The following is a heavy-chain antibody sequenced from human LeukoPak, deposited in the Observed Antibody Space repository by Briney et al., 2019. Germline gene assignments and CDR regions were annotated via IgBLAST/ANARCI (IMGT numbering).Heavy chain of an antibody. CDR3: ARQTRNIAPRFDY. CDR1: GYTFTGYY. D-gene: IGHD6-13*01. V-gene: IGHV1-2*02. Sequence: GASVKVSCKASGYTFTGYYMHWVRQAPGQGLEWMGWINPNSGGTNYAQKFQGRVTMTRDTSISTAYMELSRLRSDDTAVYYCARQTRNIAPRFDYWGQGTLVTVSP. CDR2: INPNSGGT. J-gene: IGHJ4*02.